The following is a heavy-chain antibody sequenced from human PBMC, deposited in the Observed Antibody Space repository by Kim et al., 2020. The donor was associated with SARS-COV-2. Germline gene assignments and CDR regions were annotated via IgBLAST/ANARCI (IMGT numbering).Heavy chain of an antibody. Sequence: SETLSLTCAVSGGSISSGGYSWSWIRQPPGKGLEWIGYIYHSGSTYYNPSLKSRVTISVDRSKNQFSLKLSSVTAADTAVYYCARGVITFGGVIVGFDPWGQGTLVTVSS. V-gene: IGHV4-30-2*01. CDR3: ARGVITFGGVIVGFDP. J-gene: IGHJ5*02. CDR1: GGSISSGGYS. CDR2: IYHSGST. D-gene: IGHD3-16*02.